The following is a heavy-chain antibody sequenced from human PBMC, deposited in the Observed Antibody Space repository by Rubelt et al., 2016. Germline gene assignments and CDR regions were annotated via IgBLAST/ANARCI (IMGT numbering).Heavy chain of an antibody. V-gene: IGHV1-24*01. D-gene: IGHD3-10*01. CDR1: GYTLTELS. CDR3: ATRSLWFGEIDRYFDY. J-gene: IGHJ4*02. Sequence: QVQLVQSGAEVKKPGSSVKVSCKASGYTLTELSMHWVRQAPGKGLEWMGGFDPEDGETVYAQKFQGSVTMTEDTATDTAYMELSSMRSEDTAVYYCATRSLWFGEIDRYFDYWGQGTLVTVSS. CDR2: FDPEDGET.